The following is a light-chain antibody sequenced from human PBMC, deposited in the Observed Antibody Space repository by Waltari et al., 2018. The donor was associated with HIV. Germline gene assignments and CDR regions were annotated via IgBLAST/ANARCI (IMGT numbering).Light chain of an antibody. J-gene: IGLJ2*01. CDR1: SSDVGAYDY. CDR3: CSYTSSGTLV. V-gene: IGLV2-14*01. Sequence: QSALTQPASVSASPGQSIPISCTGTSSDVGAYDYVSWYQYHPGKAPKLMISEVSSRPSWVSNRFSGSKSGNTASLTISGLQAEDEADYYCCSYTSSGTLVFGGGTKLTVL. CDR2: EVS.